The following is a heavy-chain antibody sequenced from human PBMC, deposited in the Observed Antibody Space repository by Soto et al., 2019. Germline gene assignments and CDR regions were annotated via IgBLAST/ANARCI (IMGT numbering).Heavy chain of an antibody. CDR2: MNPNSGNT. CDR1: ECRFTSYD. Sequence: DSVKASCKASECRFTSYDVNWVRQATGQGLEWMGRMNPNSGNTAFAEKFRGRVTMTRDTPISTAYMELSGLTSEDTAVYYCARYPYTSYCSDGSCSYDAFDIWGQGTGVTVSS. J-gene: IGHJ3*02. V-gene: IGHV1-8*01. D-gene: IGHD2-15*01. CDR3: ARYPYTSYCSDGSCSYDAFDI.